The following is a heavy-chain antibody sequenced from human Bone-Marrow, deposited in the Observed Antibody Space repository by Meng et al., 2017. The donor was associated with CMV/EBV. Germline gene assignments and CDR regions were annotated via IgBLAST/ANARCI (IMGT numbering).Heavy chain of an antibody. CDR2: IDGSSGAI. Sequence: GESLKISCAASGFTFSTYGMNWVRQAPGEGLEWISYIDGSSGAIYYADSVKGRFTISRDNARNSLYLQMNSLRAEDTAVYYCARRGGVIALINTRHFDYWGQGTLVTVS. J-gene: IGHJ4*02. D-gene: IGHD2-8*01. CDR1: GFTFSTYG. CDR3: ARRGGVIALINTRHFDY. V-gene: IGHV3-48*04.